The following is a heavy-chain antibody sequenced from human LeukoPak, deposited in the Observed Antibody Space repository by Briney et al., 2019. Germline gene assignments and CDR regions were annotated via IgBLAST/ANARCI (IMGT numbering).Heavy chain of an antibody. D-gene: IGHD2-15*01. J-gene: IGHJ6*02. CDR1: GGTFSSYA. Sequence: GASVKVSCKASGGTFSSYAISWVRQAPGQGLEWMGGIIPIFGTANYAQKFQGRVTITADESTSTAYMELSSLRSEDTAVYYCARDIVVVVAEDYYYYGMDVWGQGTTVTVSS. CDR3: ARDIVVVVAEDYYYYGMDV. V-gene: IGHV1-69*13. CDR2: IIPIFGTA.